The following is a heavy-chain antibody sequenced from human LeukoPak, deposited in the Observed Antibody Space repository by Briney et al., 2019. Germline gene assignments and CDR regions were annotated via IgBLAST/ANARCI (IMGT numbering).Heavy chain of an antibody. D-gene: IGHD2-2*01. V-gene: IGHV4-39*01. Sequence: SETLSLTCTVPGGSISSSRYYWGWIRHPPGKGLECIGSIYYSGSTYYNPSLKSRVTISVDTSKNQFSLKLSSVTAADTAVYYCARHHSIVVVPAAPFDYWGKGTLVTVSS. CDR1: GGSISSSRYY. J-gene: IGHJ4*02. CDR2: IYYSGST. CDR3: ARHHSIVVVPAAPFDY.